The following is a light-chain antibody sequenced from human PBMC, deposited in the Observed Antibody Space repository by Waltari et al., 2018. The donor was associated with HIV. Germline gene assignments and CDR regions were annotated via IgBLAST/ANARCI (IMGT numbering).Light chain of an antibody. CDR2: EVN. CDR1: SSDVGSYNL. V-gene: IGLV2-23*02. J-gene: IGLJ2*01. CDR3: SSYATAGTYVL. Sequence: QSALTQPASVSGSPGQSITISCTGTSSDVGSYNLVSWYQQHPGKAPKLMISEVNKRPSGVSNRSSGSKSGNTASLTISGLQAEDEADYYCSSYATAGTYVLFGGGTKLTVL.